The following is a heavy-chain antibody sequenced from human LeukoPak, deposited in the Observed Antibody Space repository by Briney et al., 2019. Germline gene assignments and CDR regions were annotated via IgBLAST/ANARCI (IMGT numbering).Heavy chain of an antibody. J-gene: IGHJ2*01. D-gene: IGHD6-13*01. Sequence: SETLSLTCTVSGGSISSYHWSWIRQPAGKGLEWIGRIYTSGSTNYNPSLKSRVAMSVDTSKNQFSLKLSSVTAADTAVYYCAREGRYSSSWSHLWGRGTLVTVSS. CDR1: GGSISSYH. CDR3: AREGRYSSSWSHL. CDR2: IYTSGST. V-gene: IGHV4-4*07.